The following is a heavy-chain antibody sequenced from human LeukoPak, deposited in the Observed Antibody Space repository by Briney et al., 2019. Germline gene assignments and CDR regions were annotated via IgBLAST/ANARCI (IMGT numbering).Heavy chain of an antibody. CDR2: ISSSSSTI. CDR3: AREGYCSSTSCYGSRYYYYYMDV. Sequence: PGGSLRLSCAASGFTFSSYSMNWVRQAPGKGLEWVSYISSSSSTIYYADSVKGRFTISRDNAKNSLYLQMNSLRAEDTAVYYCAREGYCSSTSCYGSRYYYYYMDVWGKGTTVTVSS. CDR1: GFTFSSYS. J-gene: IGHJ6*03. V-gene: IGHV3-48*04. D-gene: IGHD2-2*01.